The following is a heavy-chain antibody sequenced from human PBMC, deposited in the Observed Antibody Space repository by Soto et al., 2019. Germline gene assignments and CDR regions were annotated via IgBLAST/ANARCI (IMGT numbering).Heavy chain of an antibody. J-gene: IGHJ4*02. V-gene: IGHV1-3*01. CDR3: ARSYYGSGTYYTPFDY. Sequence: ASVKVSCKASGYTFTSYAMHWVRQAPGQRLEWMGWINAGNGNTKYSQKFQGRVTITRDTSASTAYMELSSLRSEDTAVYYCARSYYGSGTYYTPFDYWGQGTLVTVSS. D-gene: IGHD3-10*01. CDR2: INAGNGNT. CDR1: GYTFTSYA.